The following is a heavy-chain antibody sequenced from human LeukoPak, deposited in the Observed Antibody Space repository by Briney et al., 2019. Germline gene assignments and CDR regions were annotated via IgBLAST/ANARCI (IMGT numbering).Heavy chain of an antibody. V-gene: IGHV1-2*02. D-gene: IGHD5-12*01. CDR1: GYTFTGYY. CDR2: INPNSGGT. CDR3: ARDFGGHVAYFDY. J-gene: IGHJ4*02. Sequence: GASVKVSCKASGYTFTGYYMHWVRQAPGQGLEWMGWINPNSGGTNYAQKFQGRVTMTRDTSISTAYMELSRLRSDDTAVYYCARDFGGHVAYFDYWGQGTLVTVSS.